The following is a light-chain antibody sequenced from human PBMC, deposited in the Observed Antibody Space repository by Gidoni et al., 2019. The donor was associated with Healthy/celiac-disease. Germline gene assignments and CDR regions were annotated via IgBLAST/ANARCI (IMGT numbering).Light chain of an antibody. CDR1: SSDVSGYNY. J-gene: IGLJ1*01. CDR3: SSYTSSFYV. CDR2: DVS. V-gene: IGLV2-14*03. Sequence: QSALTQPASVSVSPGQSITISCTVTSSDVSGYNYVSWYQQHPGKAPKLMIYDVSNRPSGVYNRFSGSKSGNTASLTISGLQAEDEADYYCSSYTSSFYVFGTGTKVTVL.